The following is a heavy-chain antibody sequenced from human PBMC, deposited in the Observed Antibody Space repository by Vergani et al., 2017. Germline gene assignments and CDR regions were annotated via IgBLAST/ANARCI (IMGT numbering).Heavy chain of an antibody. J-gene: IGHJ3*02. CDR2: LSASDRRT. CDR3: AKVGRSEVAGTFGAFDI. D-gene: IGHD6-19*01. Sequence: EVQLLESGGDLVQPGGSLRLSCAASGFIFIMRAMCWVRQAPGKGLEWVSTLSASDRRTHYADSVKGRFTISRDISKNTLFLHMNSLRPEDTAVYYCAKVGRSEVAGTFGAFDIWGQGTMVTVSS. CDR1: GFIFIMRA. V-gene: IGHV3-23*01.